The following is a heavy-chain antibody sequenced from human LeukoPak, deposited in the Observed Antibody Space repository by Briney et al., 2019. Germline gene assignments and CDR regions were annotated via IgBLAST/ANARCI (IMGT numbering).Heavy chain of an antibody. CDR3: ARGPDGSGNYYNY. J-gene: IGHJ4*02. CDR2: INGDGSST. CDR1: GFTFSSYW. V-gene: IGHV3-74*01. D-gene: IGHD3-10*01. Sequence: GGSLRLSCAASGFTFSSYWMHWVRQAPGKGLLCGSRINGDGSSTTYADSVKGRFTISRDNAKNTLYLQMNSLRAEDTAVYYCARGPDGSGNYYNYWGQGTLVTVSS.